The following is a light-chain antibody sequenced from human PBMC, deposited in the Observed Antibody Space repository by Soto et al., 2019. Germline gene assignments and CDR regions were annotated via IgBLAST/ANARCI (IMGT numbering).Light chain of an antibody. CDR3: QQPDNLPLT. Sequence: DIQMTQSPSSLSASVGDKVTITCQASQDINNYLNWYQQKPGKAPKLLIYDASHLETGVPSRFSGSGSGTDFTFAISSLQPEDIATYYRQQPDNLPLTFGGGTKVQI. V-gene: IGKV1-33*01. CDR1: QDINNY. J-gene: IGKJ4*01. CDR2: DAS.